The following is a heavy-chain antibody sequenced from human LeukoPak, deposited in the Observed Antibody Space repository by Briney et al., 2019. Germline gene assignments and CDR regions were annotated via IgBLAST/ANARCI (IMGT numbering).Heavy chain of an antibody. Sequence: PGGPLRLSCAASGFTFSNAWMSWVRQAPGKGLEWVGRIKSKTDGGTTDYAAPVKGRFTISRDDSKNTLYLQMNSLKTEDTAVYYCTTGATFDYYGMDVWGQGTTVTVSS. D-gene: IGHD1-26*01. CDR1: GFTFSNAW. CDR2: IKSKTDGGTT. CDR3: TTGATFDYYGMDV. V-gene: IGHV3-15*01. J-gene: IGHJ6*02.